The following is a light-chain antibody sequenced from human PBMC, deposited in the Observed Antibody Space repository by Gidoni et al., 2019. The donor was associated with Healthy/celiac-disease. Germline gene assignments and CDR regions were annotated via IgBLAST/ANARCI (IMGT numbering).Light chain of an antibody. CDR1: KLGDKY. CDR3: QAWDSSTVV. Sequence: SYELTPPPSASVSPGQTASITCSGDKLGDKYACWYQQKPGQPPVLVIYQDSKRPSGIPERFSGSNAGNAATLTISGTQAMDEADYYCQAWDSSTVVFGGGTKLTVL. J-gene: IGLJ2*01. CDR2: QDS. V-gene: IGLV3-1*01.